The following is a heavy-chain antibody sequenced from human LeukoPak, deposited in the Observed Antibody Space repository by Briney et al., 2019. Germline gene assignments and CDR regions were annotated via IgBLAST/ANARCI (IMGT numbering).Heavy chain of an antibody. Sequence: GGSLRLSCAASGFTFSSYWMHWVRQAPGKGLVWVSRINSDGSSTSYADSVKGRFTISRDNAKNTLYLQMNSLRAEDTAVYYCARDLGYYDSSGSRGYYYYGMDVWGQGTTVTVSS. CDR2: INSDGSST. CDR3: ARDLGYYDSSGSRGYYYYGMDV. CDR1: GFTFSSYW. V-gene: IGHV3-74*01. D-gene: IGHD3-22*01. J-gene: IGHJ6*02.